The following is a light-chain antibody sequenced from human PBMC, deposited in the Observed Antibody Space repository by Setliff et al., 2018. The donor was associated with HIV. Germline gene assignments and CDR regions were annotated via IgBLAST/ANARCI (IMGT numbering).Light chain of an antibody. CDR3: SSYSSSSTLVV. J-gene: IGLJ2*01. CDR1: SSDVGGYQY. V-gene: IGLV2-14*01. CDR2: DVT. Sequence: QSVLSQTASVSGSPGQSITISCTGTSSDVGGYQYVSWYQHHPGKAPKLMIYDVTARPSGVSNRSSASKSGNTASLTISRLQAEDEADFYCSSYSSSSTLVVFGVGTKVTVL.